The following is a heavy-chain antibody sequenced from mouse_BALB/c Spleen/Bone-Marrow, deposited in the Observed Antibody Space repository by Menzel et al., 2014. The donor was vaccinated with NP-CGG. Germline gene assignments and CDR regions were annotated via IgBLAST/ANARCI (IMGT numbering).Heavy chain of an antibody. CDR3: ARWLPLAY. V-gene: IGHV14-3*02. D-gene: IGHD2-2*01. CDR1: GFNIKDTY. Sequence: VQLQQPGAGLVKPGASVKLSCTASGFNIKDTYMHWVKQRPEQGLEWIGRIDPANGNTKYDPKFQGKATITADTSSNTAYLQLSSLTSEDTAVYYCARWLPLAYWGQGTLVTVSA. J-gene: IGHJ3*01. CDR2: IDPANGNT.